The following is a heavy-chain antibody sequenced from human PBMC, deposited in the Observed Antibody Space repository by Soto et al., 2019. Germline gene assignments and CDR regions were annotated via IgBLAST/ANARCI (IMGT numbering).Heavy chain of an antibody. CDR1: GYTFTDFG. D-gene: IGHD7-27*01. Sequence: QGQLVQSGAEVKKPGASVKVSCKASGYTFTDFGISWVRPAPGQGLERMGWISAYNGNTNYAHKVQDRVTMTTDTSTNTAYMELRNLTPDDTAVYFCARDSGNLGNWAYFLDYWGQGTLVTVSS. CDR3: ARDSGNLGNWAYFLDY. J-gene: IGHJ4*02. CDR2: ISAYNGNT. V-gene: IGHV1-18*01.